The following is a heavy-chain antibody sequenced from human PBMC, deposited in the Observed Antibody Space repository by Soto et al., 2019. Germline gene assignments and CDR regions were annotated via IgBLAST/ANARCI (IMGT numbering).Heavy chain of an antibody. CDR3: AREAVKDDFWSGYYSPYYYYYLDV. J-gene: IGHJ6*03. CDR1: GGSLSRYF. Sequence: QVQLQESGPGLVKPSETLSLTCTVSGGSLSRYFWSWIRQPPGKGLEWIGYIYYSGSTNYNPSLKGRVTISVDTSKNQFSLNLRSATAADTAVYYCAREAVKDDFWSGYYSPYYYYYLDVWDKGTTVTVSS. CDR2: IYYSGST. V-gene: IGHV4-59*01. D-gene: IGHD3-3*01.